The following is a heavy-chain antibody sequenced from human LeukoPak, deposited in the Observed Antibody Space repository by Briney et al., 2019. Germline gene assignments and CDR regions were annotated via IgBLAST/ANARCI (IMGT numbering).Heavy chain of an antibody. J-gene: IGHJ3*02. Sequence: GGSLRLSCAASAFPFSSCWMSWVRQAPGKGLEWVANIKQDGSEEYYVDSVKGRFTISRDNAKNSLYLQMNSLRVEDTAVYYCARDSEYSSGWFDGFDNWAQGAMVTVSP. CDR3: ARDSEYSSGWFDGFDN. CDR2: IKQDGSEE. V-gene: IGHV3-7*01. D-gene: IGHD6-19*01. CDR1: AFPFSSCW.